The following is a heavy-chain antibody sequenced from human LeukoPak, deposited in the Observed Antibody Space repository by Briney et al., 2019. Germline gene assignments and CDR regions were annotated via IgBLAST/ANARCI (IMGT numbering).Heavy chain of an antibody. CDR1: GYSISSGYY. V-gene: IGHV4-38-2*02. CDR2: IYHSGST. D-gene: IGHD6-13*01. CDR3: ARDTIIAAAGKPLDY. Sequence: PSQTLSLTCTVSGYSISSGYYWGWVRQPPGKGLEWIGSIYHSGSTYYNPSRKSRVTISVDTSKNQFSLKLNSVTAADTAVYYCARDTIIAAAGKPLDYWGQGTLVTVSS. J-gene: IGHJ4*02.